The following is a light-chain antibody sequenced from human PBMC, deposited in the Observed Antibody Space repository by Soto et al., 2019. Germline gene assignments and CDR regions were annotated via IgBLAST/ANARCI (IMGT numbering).Light chain of an antibody. Sequence: QSVVTQPPSTSGTPGQRVTISCSGGSSNIGRTSVLWYQHLPGTAPKLLIYRNDQRPSGVPDRFSGSKSGTSASLAISGLRSEDEGDYYCAAWDDSMSGRVFGTGTKLTVL. CDR1: SSNIGRTS. V-gene: IGLV1-47*01. CDR3: AAWDDSMSGRV. J-gene: IGLJ1*01. CDR2: RND.